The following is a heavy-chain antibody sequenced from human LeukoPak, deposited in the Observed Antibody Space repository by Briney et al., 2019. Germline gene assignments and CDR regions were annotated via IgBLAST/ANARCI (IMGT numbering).Heavy chain of an antibody. CDR2: MRRDGNEI. J-gene: IGHJ5*02. V-gene: IGHV3-7*01. CDR3: ARDLASIAAAGNWFDP. CDR1: GFTFSTYW. Sequence: LAGGSLRLSCSASGFTFSTYWMSWVRQAPGKGLEWVANMRRDGNEIYYLDSVRGRFTISRDNAKNSLYLQMNSLRAEDTAVYYCARDLASIAAAGNWFDPWGQGTLVTVSS. D-gene: IGHD6-13*01.